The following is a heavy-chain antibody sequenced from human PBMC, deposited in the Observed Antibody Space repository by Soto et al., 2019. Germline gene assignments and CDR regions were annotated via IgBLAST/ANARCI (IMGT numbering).Heavy chain of an antibody. J-gene: IGHJ6*02. CDR1: GGTFSSYA. V-gene: IGHV1-69*12. Sequence: QVQLVQSGAEVKKPGSSVKVSCKASGGTFSSYAISWVRQAPGQGLEWMGGIIPIFGTANYAQKFQGRVTITADESTSTDYMELSSLRSEDTAVYYCARDPYYYDSSGYGYYYYGMDVWGQGTTVTVSS. CDR2: IIPIFGTA. CDR3: ARDPYYYDSSGYGYYYYGMDV. D-gene: IGHD3-22*01.